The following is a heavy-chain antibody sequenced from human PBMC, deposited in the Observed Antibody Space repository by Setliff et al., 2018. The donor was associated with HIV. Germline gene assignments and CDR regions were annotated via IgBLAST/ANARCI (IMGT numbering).Heavy chain of an antibody. D-gene: IGHD5-18*01. CDR2: VYQSGSASYNSGST. J-gene: IGHJ4*02. V-gene: IGHV4-38-2*02. CDR1: GYSLSSGFY. Sequence: KPSETLSLTCTVSGYSLSSGFYWGWIRQSPGKGLEWIGSVYQSGSASYNSGSTSYNPSLKSRVTISVDTSKNQLSLKLRSVAAADTAVYYCARGGYRDGYDYWGQGTLVTVSS. CDR3: ARGGYRDGYDY.